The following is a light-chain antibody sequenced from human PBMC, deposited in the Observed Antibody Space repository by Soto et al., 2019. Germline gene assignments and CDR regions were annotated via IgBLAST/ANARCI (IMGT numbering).Light chain of an antibody. CDR1: SSDVGGYNF. V-gene: IGLV2-14*03. CDR2: EVA. J-gene: IGLJ1*01. Sequence: QSALTQTASVSGSPGQSITMSCTGTSSDVGGYNFVSWYQQHPGKAPKLIVHEVANRLSGVSGRFSGSKSGNTAFLTISGLQAEDEADYYCGSYTSASTLVFGTGTKLTVL. CDR3: GSYTSASTLV.